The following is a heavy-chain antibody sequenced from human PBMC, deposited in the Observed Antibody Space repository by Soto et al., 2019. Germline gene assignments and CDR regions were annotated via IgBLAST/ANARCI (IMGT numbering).Heavy chain of an antibody. CDR1: GCFISSYY. CDR2: IKPSGST. V-gene: IGHV4-4*07. D-gene: IGHD5-18*01. J-gene: IGHJ4*02. CDR3: ARGYSYGDTFDY. Sequence: SESLYLTCTVSGCFISSYYWSRIGQPPGKGLEWIGRIKPSGSTNYNPSLQSGVTMSVDTSKKQFSLKLSSVTAADTAAYYCARGYSYGDTFDYWGQGTLVTVSS.